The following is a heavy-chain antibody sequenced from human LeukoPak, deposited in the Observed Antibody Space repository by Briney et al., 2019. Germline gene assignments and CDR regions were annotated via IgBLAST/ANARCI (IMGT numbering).Heavy chain of an antibody. CDR2: IYSGGST. Sequence: GGSLRLSCAASGFTFSNTWMSWVRQAPGKGLEWVSVIYSGGSTYYADSVKGRFTISRDNSKNTLYLQMNSLRAEDTAVYYCARGPTGRYGDKLGRWFDPWGQGTLVTVSS. CDR3: ARGPTGRYGDKLGRWFDP. V-gene: IGHV3-53*01. D-gene: IGHD4-17*01. J-gene: IGHJ5*02. CDR1: GFTFSNTW.